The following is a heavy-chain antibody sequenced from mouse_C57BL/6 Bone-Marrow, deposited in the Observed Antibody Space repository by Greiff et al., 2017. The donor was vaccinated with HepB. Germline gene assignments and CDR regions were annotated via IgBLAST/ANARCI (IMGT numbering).Heavy chain of an antibody. CDR3: ARHEDRGYYYGSSYGWFAY. Sequence: LVESGAELVKPGASVKLSCKASGYTFTEYTIHWVKQRSGQGLEWIGWFYPGSGSIKYNEKFKDKATLTADKSSSTVYMELSRLTSEDSAVYFCARHEDRGYYYGSSYGWFAYWGQGTLVTVSA. CDR2: FYPGSGSI. CDR1: GYTFTEYT. D-gene: IGHD1-1*01. V-gene: IGHV1-62-2*01. J-gene: IGHJ3*01.